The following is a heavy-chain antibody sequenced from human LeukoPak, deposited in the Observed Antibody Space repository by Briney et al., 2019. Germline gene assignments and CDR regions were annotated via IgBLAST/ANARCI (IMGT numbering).Heavy chain of an antibody. CDR1: GGSISSYY. Sequence: PSETLSLTCTVSGGSISSYYWSWIRQPPGKGPEWIGYIYYSGSTNYHPSLKSRVTISVDTSKNQFSLKLSSVTAADTAVYYCAREDIGVGDFDYWGQGTLVTVSS. D-gene: IGHD2-21*01. J-gene: IGHJ4*02. V-gene: IGHV4-59*01. CDR2: IYYSGST. CDR3: AREDIGVGDFDY.